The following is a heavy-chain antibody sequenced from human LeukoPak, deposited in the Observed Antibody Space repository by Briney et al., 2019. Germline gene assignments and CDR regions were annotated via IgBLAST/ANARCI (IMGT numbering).Heavy chain of an antibody. CDR1: GYSISSGYY. CDR3: ASNYYGSGSYPH. J-gene: IGHJ4*02. CDR2: IYHSGST. Sequence: SETLSLTCTASGYSISSGYYWGWIRQPPGKGLEWIGSIYHSGSTYYNPSLKSRVTISVDTSKNQFSLKLSSVTAADTAVYYCASNYYGSGSYPHWGQGTLVTVSS. V-gene: IGHV4-38-2*02. D-gene: IGHD3-10*01.